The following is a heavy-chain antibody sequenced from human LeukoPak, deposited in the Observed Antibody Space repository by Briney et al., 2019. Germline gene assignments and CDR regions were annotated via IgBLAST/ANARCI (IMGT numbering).Heavy chain of an antibody. D-gene: IGHD6-19*01. V-gene: IGHV4-4*07. J-gene: IGHJ4*02. CDR1: GGSISSYY. CDR3: ASLAVAGTEDYFDY. Sequence: SETLSLTCTVSGGSISSYYWSWTRQPAGKGLEWIGRIYTSGSTNYNPSLKSRVTMSVDTSKNQFSLKLSSVTAADTAVYYCASLAVAGTEDYFDYWGQGTLVTVSS. CDR2: IYTSGST.